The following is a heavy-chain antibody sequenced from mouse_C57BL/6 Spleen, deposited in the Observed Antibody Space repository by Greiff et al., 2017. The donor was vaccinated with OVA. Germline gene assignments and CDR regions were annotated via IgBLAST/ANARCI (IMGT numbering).Heavy chain of an antibody. V-gene: IGHV14-2*01. CDR1: GFNIKDYY. J-gene: IGHJ4*01. CDR3: ARGYGSSYYAMDY. D-gene: IGHD1-1*01. CDR2: IDPEDGET. Sequence: EVKLVESGAELVKPGASVKLSCTASGFNIKDYYMHWVKQRTEQGLEWIGRIDPEDGETKYAPKFQGKATITADTSSNTAYLQLSSLTSLNTAVNYCARGYGSSYYAMDYWGQGTSVTVSS.